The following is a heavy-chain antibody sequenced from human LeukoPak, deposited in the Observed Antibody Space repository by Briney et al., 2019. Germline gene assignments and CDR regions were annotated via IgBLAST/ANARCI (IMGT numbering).Heavy chain of an antibody. D-gene: IGHD3-10*01. V-gene: IGHV1-18*01. Sequence: ASVKVSCKASGYTFTSYGISWVRQAPGQGLEWMGWISAYNGNTNYAQKFQGRVTMTEDTSTDTAYMELSSLRSEDTAVYYCATYGSGTIGDYWGQGTLVTVSS. CDR2: ISAYNGNT. J-gene: IGHJ4*02. CDR3: ATYGSGTIGDY. CDR1: GYTFTSYG.